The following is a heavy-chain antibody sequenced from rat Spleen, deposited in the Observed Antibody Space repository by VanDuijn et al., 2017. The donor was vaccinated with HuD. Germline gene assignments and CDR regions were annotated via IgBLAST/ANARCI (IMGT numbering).Heavy chain of an antibody. CDR2: ISYDGSST. CDR1: GFTFNNYD. D-gene: IGHD5-1*01. CDR3: TTDLGGDVLY. V-gene: IGHV5-20*01. J-gene: IGHJ2*01. Sequence: EVQLVESGGGLVQPGRSLKLSCVASGFTFNNYDMAWVRQAPTKGLEWVASISYDGSSTYYRDSVKGRFTISRDNAKSTLYLQMDSLRSEDTATYYCTTDLGGDVLYWGQGVMVTVSS.